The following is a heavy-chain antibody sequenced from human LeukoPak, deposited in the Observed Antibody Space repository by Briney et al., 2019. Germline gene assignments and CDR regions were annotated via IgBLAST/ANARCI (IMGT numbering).Heavy chain of an antibody. Sequence: GASVKVSCKASGYTFNRYGVNWVRQAPGQGLEWIGWMHPGNGNTRHAEKLQGRVTMTRDTSINTAYMDLSSLRSDDTAVYYCAREGSYCVGGDCYSFDFWGQGTLITVSS. V-gene: IGHV1-18*01. CDR3: AREGSYCVGGDCYSFDF. CDR2: MHPGNGNT. J-gene: IGHJ4*02. D-gene: IGHD2-21*02. CDR1: GYTFNRYG.